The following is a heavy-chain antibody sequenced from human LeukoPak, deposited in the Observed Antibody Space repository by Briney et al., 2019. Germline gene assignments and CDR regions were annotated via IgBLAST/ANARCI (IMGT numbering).Heavy chain of an antibody. CDR1: GYAFTSYG. D-gene: IGHD2-2*01. J-gene: IGHJ4*02. V-gene: IGHV1-18*01. CDR3: ARDRPLVPVVFDY. Sequence: GSSVKVSCKASGYAFTSYGISWVRQAHGQGLEWMGWISAYNGNTNYAQKLQGRVTMTTDTSTSTAYMELRSLRSDDTAVYYCARDRPLVPVVFDYWGQGTLVTVSS. CDR2: ISAYNGNT.